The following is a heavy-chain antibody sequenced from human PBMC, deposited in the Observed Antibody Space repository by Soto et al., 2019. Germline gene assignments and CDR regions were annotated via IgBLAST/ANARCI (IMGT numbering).Heavy chain of an antibody. V-gene: IGHV1-69*02. Sequence: QVQLVQSGAEVKKPGSSVNVSCKASGGSFTSYNLQWVRQAPGQGLEWMGRINPMADVLHYAQRFQGRVTITADRSTGIGYMGLSSLTTEVTAVYYCVEGLRLGELSRWGQGTKVTVSS. CDR2: INPMADVL. CDR1: GGSFTSYN. CDR3: VEGLRLGELSR. D-gene: IGHD3-16*01. J-gene: IGHJ4*02.